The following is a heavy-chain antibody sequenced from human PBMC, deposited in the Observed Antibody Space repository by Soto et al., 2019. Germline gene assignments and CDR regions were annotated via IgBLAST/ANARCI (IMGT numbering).Heavy chain of an antibody. Sequence: GSLRLSCAASGFTFSSYWMSWVRQAPGKGLEWVANIKQDGSEKYYVDSVKGRFTISRDNAKNSLYLQMNSLRAEDTAVYYCARNYDFWSGYYKGENWFDPWGQGTLVTVSS. J-gene: IGHJ5*02. D-gene: IGHD3-3*01. CDR2: IKQDGSEK. CDR1: GFTFSSYW. CDR3: ARNYDFWSGYYKGENWFDP. V-gene: IGHV3-7*01.